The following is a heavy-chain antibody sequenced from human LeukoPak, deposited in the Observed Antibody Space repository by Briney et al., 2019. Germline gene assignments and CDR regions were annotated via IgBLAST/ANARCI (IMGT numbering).Heavy chain of an antibody. D-gene: IGHD6-13*01. CDR1: GGSISSSSYY. J-gene: IGHJ4*02. Sequence: SETLSLTCTVSGGSISSSSYYWGWIRQPPGKGLEWIGSIYYSGSTYYNPSLKSRVTISVDTSKNQFSLKLSSVTAADTAVYYCARLWAVAAALDYWGQGTPVTVSS. CDR2: IYYSGST. V-gene: IGHV4-39*01. CDR3: ARLWAVAAALDY.